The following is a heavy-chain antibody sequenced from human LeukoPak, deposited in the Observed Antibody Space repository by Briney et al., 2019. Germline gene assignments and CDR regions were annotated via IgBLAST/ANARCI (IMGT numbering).Heavy chain of an antibody. J-gene: IGHJ3*02. Sequence: ASETLSLTCTVSGGSISSRTYYWGWIRQPPGKGLEWIGTIYYSGTTYYNPSLKSRVTISLDTSKNQFSLKLSSVTAADTAIYYCARVPSKMEWYDAFDIWGQGTMVTVSS. V-gene: IGHV4-39*07. CDR2: IYYSGTT. CDR3: ARVPSKMEWYDAFDI. D-gene: IGHD3-3*01. CDR1: GGSISSRTYY.